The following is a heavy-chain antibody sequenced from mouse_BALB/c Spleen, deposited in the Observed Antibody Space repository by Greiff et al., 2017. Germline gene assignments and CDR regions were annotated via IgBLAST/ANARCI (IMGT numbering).Heavy chain of an antibody. CDR3: ARLGGNYVRNYAMDY. D-gene: IGHD2-1*01. J-gene: IGHJ4*01. CDR2: IDPANGNT. Sequence: EVQLQQSGAELVKPGASVKLSCTASGFNIKDTYMHWVKQRPEQGLEWIGRIDPANGNTKYDPKFQGKATITADTSSNTAYLQLSSLTSEDTAVYYCARLGGNYVRNYAMDYWGQGTSVTVSS. V-gene: IGHV14-3*02. CDR1: GFNIKDTY.